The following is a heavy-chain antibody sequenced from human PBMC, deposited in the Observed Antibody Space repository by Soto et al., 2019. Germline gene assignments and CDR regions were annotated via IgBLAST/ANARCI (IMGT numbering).Heavy chain of an antibody. CDR1: GYTFTNFG. V-gene: IGHV1-18*01. CDR3: AAGGTPWAY. J-gene: IGHJ4*02. D-gene: IGHD6-13*01. CDR2: ISAYNGNT. Sequence: QVHLVQSGAEVKKPGASVKVSCKASGYTFTNFGISWVRQAPGQGREWMGWISAYNGNTNNAQEFQGRVTMTTDTASGTAHWDRRNLTADNTAGFSLAAGGTPWAYWGRGARGPSPQ.